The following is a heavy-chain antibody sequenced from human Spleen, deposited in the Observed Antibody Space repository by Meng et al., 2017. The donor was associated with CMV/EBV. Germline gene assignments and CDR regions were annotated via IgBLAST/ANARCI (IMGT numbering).Heavy chain of an antibody. CDR2: VHYRGSA. Sequence: SETLSLTCTVSGGSISTTASYWGWIRQPPGKGLEWIGSVHYRGSAYSNPSLRSRVTVSVDTSKNQFSLKLTSVTAADTAAYYCARSPAGDFEYFQHWGQGTLVTVSS. CDR3: ARSPAGDFEYFQH. J-gene: IGHJ1*01. D-gene: IGHD4-17*01. CDR1: GGSISTTASY. V-gene: IGHV4-39*07.